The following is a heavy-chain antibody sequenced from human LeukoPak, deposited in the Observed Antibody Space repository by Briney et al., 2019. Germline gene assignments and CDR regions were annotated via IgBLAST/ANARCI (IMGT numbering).Heavy chain of an antibody. V-gene: IGHV3-23*01. CDR3: ARDYYDSSGYTYYYYGMDV. J-gene: IGHJ6*02. Sequence: PGGSLRLSCAASGFTFSSYAMSWVRQAPGKGLEWVSAISGSGGSTYYADSVKGRFTISRDNSKNTLYLQMNSLRAEDTAVYYCARDYYDSSGYTYYYYGMDVWGQGTTVTVSS. CDR1: GFTFSSYA. D-gene: IGHD3-22*01. CDR2: ISGSGGST.